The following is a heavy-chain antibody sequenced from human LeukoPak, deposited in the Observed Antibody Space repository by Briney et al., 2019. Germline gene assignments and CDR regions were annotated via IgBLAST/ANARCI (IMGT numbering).Heavy chain of an antibody. V-gene: IGHV4-59*05. CDR2: IYYSGST. CDR3: VRGSTLRHYQY. D-gene: IGHD3-16*01. J-gene: IGHJ4*02. CDR1: GGSISSYY. Sequence: SETLSLTCTVSGGSISSYYWSWIRQPPGKGLEWIGSIYYSGSTYYNPSLKSRVTVSVDTSKNQFSLKLSSVTAADTAVYYCVRGSTLRHYQYWGQGTLVTVSS.